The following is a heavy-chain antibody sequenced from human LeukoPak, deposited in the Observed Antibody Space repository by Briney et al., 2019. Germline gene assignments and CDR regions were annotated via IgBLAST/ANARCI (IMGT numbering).Heavy chain of an antibody. CDR1: GGSFSGYY. J-gene: IGHJ4*02. CDR3: ARGRFVLLWFGESSNFDY. D-gene: IGHD3-10*01. Sequence: SETLSLTCAVYGGSFSGYYWSWIRQPPGKGLEWIGEINHSGSTNYNPSLKSRVTISVDTSKNQFSLKLSSVTAADTAVYCCARGRFVLLWFGESSNFDYWGQGTLVTVSS. CDR2: INHSGST. V-gene: IGHV4-34*01.